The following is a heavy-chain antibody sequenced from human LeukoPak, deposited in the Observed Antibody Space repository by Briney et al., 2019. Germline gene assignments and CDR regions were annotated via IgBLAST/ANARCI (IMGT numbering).Heavy chain of an antibody. CDR1: GFTFGTYW. V-gene: IGHV3-74*01. J-gene: IGHJ4*02. CDR3: ARDRSRNYSCDY. D-gene: IGHD2-2*01. CDR2: IDGDGTGT. Sequence: GGSLRLSCKASGFTFGTYWMHWVRQPPGKGLVWVSRIDGDGTGTDYADSVKGRFTVSRDNSKNTLYLQMSSLRTEDTAVYYCARDRSRNYSCDYWGQGTLVSVSS.